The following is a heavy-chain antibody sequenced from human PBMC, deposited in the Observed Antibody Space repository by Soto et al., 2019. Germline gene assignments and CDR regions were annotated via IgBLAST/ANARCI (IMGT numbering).Heavy chain of an antibody. Sequence: QVQLVESGGGVVQPGGSLRLSCAASGFIFSTYAMHWVRQAPGKGLEWVAVIWYDGSKKYYADSVKGRFTISRDNSKNTLFLQLDSLRAEDTAVYYCARDPPGDSTAYFSFDYWGQGIRVTVSS. J-gene: IGHJ4*02. CDR1: GFIFSTYA. CDR2: IWYDGSKK. V-gene: IGHV3-33*01. CDR3: ARDPPGDSTAYFSFDY. D-gene: IGHD3-22*01.